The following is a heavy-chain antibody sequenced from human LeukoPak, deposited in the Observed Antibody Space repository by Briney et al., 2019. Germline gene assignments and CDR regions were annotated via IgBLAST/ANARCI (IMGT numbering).Heavy chain of an antibody. J-gene: IGHJ6*03. Sequence: SSVKVSCTASGGAFSSYAISSVRQGPGQGLEWMGGIIPIFGTANYAQKFQGRVTITTDESTSTAYMKLSSLRSEDTAVYYCARDSFGPVPYMDVWGKGTTVTVSS. CDR1: GGAFSSYA. D-gene: IGHD3-16*01. CDR2: IIPIFGTA. CDR3: ARDSFGPVPYMDV. V-gene: IGHV1-69*05.